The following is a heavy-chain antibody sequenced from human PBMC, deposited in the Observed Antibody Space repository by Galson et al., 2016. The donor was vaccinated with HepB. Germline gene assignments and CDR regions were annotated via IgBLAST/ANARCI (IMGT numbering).Heavy chain of an antibody. Sequence: SVKVSCKASGYTLRGFGFSWVRQAPGQGLQWMGWISSDNGKRNYAQNLQGRVTMTTDTSTRTAYMELRSLSSDDTAVYYCGRVAPGVYWSFDLWGHGTLVTVSS. CDR2: ISSDNGKR. CDR1: GYTLRGFG. V-gene: IGHV1-18*01. J-gene: IGHJ2*01. CDR3: GRVAPGVYWSFDL. D-gene: IGHD3-10*01.